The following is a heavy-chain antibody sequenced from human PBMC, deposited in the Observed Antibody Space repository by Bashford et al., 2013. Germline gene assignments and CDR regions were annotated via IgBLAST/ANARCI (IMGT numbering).Heavy chain of an antibody. CDR1: GGSISSYH. D-gene: IGHD3-16*01. J-gene: IGHJ3*02. Sequence: SETLSLTCTVSGGSISSYHWTWIRQPPGKGLEWIGYIFDIGSTKYNPSLKSRVTISLDTSNRQFSLRLTSVTAADTAVYYCASGVWGSADAFDIWGQGTMVTVSS. V-gene: IGHV4-59*08. CDR2: IFDIGST. CDR3: ASGVWGSADAFDI.